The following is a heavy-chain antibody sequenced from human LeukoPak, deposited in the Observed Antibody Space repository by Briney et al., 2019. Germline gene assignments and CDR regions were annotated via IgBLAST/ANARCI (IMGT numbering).Heavy chain of an antibody. CDR2: ISGSGGST. V-gene: IGHV3-23*01. J-gene: IGHJ4*02. D-gene: IGHD5-12*01. CDR3: AKSSGYSGYDLDNWSFDY. CDR1: GFTFSSYA. Sequence: AGGSLRLSCAASGFTFSSYAMSWVRQAPGKGLEWVSAISGSGGSTYYADSVKGRFTISRDNSKNTLYLQMNSLRAEDTAVYHCAKSSGYSGYDLDNWSFDYWGQGTLVTVPS.